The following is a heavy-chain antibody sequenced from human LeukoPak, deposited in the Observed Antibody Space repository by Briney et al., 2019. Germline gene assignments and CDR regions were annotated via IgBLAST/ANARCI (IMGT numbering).Heavy chain of an antibody. CDR2: ISYDGSNK. CDR1: GFTFSGYD. J-gene: IGHJ5*02. V-gene: IGHV3-30*18. D-gene: IGHD2-21*02. Sequence: PGRSLRLSCVASGFTFSGYDIHWVRQPPGKGLEWVTLISYDGSNKYYADSVKGRFTISRDNPKNTLYLQMNSLRGEDTAVYYCAKGGPGDGNWFDLWGQGTLVTVSS. CDR3: AKGGPGDGNWFDL.